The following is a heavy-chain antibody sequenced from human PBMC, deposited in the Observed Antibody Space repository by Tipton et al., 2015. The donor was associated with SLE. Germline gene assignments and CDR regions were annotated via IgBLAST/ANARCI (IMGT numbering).Heavy chain of an antibody. D-gene: IGHD6-19*01. CDR3: ARVPLAVSALLYI. J-gene: IGHJ3*02. CDR2: IHYSGTT. Sequence: TLSLTCTVSAGSVSSGSYYWSWIRQPPGKELEWIGYIHYSGTTNYNPPLKSRVNISIDPSKNQFSLNLSSVTAADTAVYYCARVPLAVSALLYIWGQGTMVTVSS. CDR1: AGSVSSGSYY. V-gene: IGHV4-61*01.